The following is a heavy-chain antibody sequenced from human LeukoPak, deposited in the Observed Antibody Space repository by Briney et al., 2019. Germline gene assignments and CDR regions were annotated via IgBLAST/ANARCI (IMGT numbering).Heavy chain of an antibody. CDR3: ARSLDGYILAYFDY. CDR2: IIPIFGTA. V-gene: IGHV1-69*13. Sequence: ASVKVSCKASGGTFSSYAISWVRQAPGQGLEWMGGIIPIFGTANYAQKFQGRVTITADESTSTAYMELSSLRSEDTAVYYCARSLDGYILAYFDYWGQGTLVTTSS. CDR1: GGTFSSYA. J-gene: IGHJ4*02. D-gene: IGHD5-24*01.